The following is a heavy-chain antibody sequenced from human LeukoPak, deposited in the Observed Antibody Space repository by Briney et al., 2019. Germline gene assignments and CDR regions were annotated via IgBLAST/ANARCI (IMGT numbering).Heavy chain of an antibody. J-gene: IGHJ4*02. D-gene: IGHD3-22*01. CDR3: VRDWGYDSSGYWQKYFDT. V-gene: IGHV3-74*01. Sequence: GGSLRLSCATSGFTFSTFWMHSVRQAPGKGLVWVSRINHDGSSTNYADSVKGRFTISRDNAKNTLYLQVNSLRAEDTAVYYCVRDWGYDSSGYWQKYFDTWGQGTLVTVSS. CDR2: INHDGSST. CDR1: GFTFSTFW.